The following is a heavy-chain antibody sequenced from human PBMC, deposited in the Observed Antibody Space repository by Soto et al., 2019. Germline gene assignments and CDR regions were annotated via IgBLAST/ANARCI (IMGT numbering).Heavy chain of an antibody. J-gene: IGHJ6*02. CDR2: IIPIFGTA. D-gene: IGHD4-17*01. CDR3: ATIEVPDYGDYSYYYYYGMDV. CDR1: GGTFSSYA. Sequence: QVQLVQSGAEVKKPGSSVKVSCKASGGTFSSYAISWVRQAPGQGLEWMGGIIPIFGTANYAQKFQGRVTITADESTSTAYMELSSLSSEDTAVYYCATIEVPDYGDYSYYYYYGMDVWGQGTTVTVSS. V-gene: IGHV1-69*01.